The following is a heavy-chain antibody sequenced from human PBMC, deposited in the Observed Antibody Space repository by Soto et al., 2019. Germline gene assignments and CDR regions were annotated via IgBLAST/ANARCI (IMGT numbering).Heavy chain of an antibody. J-gene: IGHJ6*02. CDR3: ARDLSIVSLYYYYGMDV. Sequence: PSLTLSLTCAISGDSVSRNSAAWNCFRQSPLRGFEWLGRTYYRSKWYNDYAVSVKSPITINPDTSKNPFSLQLNSVTPEDTAVYSCARDLSIVSLYYYYGMDVWGQGTTVTVSS. CDR2: TYYRSKWYN. D-gene: IGHD1-26*01. V-gene: IGHV6-1*01. CDR1: GDSVSRNSAA.